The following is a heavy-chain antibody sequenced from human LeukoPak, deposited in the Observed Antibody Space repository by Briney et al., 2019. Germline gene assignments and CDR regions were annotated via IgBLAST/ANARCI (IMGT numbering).Heavy chain of an antibody. CDR2: ISGSDSTI. D-gene: IGHD3-22*01. Sequence: GGSLRLSCAASGFTFSSYEMNWVRQAPGKGLEWVSYISGSDSTIYYADSVKGRFTISRDNAKNSLDLLMDSLRAEDTAVYYCARDGYFYDSSGYYYVHYFDNWGQGTLVTVSS. J-gene: IGHJ4*02. CDR1: GFTFSSYE. CDR3: ARDGYFYDSSGYYYVHYFDN. V-gene: IGHV3-48*03.